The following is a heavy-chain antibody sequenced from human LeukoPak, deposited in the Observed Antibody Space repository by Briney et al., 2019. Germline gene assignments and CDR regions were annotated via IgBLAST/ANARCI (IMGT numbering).Heavy chain of an antibody. V-gene: IGHV1-46*01. Sequence: ASVKVSCKASGYTFTSYYMHWVRQAPGQGLEWMGIFNPSGGSPTYAQKFQGRVTMTTDTSTSTAYMELSSLRSEDTAVYYWAREEICSVTSCPKGGAFDIWGQGTMVTVSS. J-gene: IGHJ3*02. CDR2: FNPSGGSP. CDR1: GYTFTSYY. D-gene: IGHD2-2*01. CDR3: AREEICSVTSCPKGGAFDI.